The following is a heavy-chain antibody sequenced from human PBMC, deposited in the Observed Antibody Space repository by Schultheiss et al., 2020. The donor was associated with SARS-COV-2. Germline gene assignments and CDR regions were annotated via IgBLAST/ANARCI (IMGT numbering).Heavy chain of an antibody. V-gene: IGHV4-31*03. D-gene: IGHD3-10*01. CDR3: AREDMGPGKAQVDY. J-gene: IGHJ4*02. Sequence: SQTLSLTCTVSGGSISSGGYYWSWIRQHPGKGLEWIGYIYYSGNTYYNPSLRSRISMSVDTSKNQFSLRMTSVTAADSAVYYCAREDMGPGKAQVDYWGQGTLVTVSS. CDR2: IYYSGNT. CDR1: GGSISSGGYY.